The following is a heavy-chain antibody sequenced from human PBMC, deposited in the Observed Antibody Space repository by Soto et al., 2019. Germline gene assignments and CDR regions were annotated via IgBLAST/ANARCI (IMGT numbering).Heavy chain of an antibody. CDR1: GFTFDDYA. D-gene: IGHD6-13*01. CDR3: AKDMQSYYRQQLFID. CDR2: ISWNSGSI. J-gene: IGHJ4*02. V-gene: IGHV3-9*01. Sequence: GGSLRLSCAASGFTFDDYAMHWVRQAPGKGLEWVSGISWNSGSIGYADSVKGRFTISRDNAKNSLYLQMNSLRAEDTALYYCAKDMQSYYRQQLFIDWGQGTLVTVSS.